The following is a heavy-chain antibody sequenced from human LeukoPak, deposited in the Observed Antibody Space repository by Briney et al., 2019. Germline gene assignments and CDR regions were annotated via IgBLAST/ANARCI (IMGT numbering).Heavy chain of an antibody. Sequence: SETLSLTCTVSGGPISSSSYYWGWIRQPPGKGLEWIGSIYYSGSTYYNPSLKSRVTISVDTSKNQFSLKLSSVTAADTAVYYCARYLDYGGNSRVFQHWGQGTLVTVSS. CDR2: IYYSGST. D-gene: IGHD4-23*01. CDR1: GGPISSSSYY. CDR3: ARYLDYGGNSRVFQH. J-gene: IGHJ1*01. V-gene: IGHV4-39*01.